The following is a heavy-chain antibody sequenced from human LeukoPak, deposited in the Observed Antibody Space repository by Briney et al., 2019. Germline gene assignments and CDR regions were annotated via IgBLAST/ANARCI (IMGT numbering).Heavy chain of an antibody. CDR2: IKEDGGEK. CDR3: ATTRGFDY. J-gene: IGHJ4*02. Sequence: GGSLRLSCEASGYTFSNHWMSWVRQAPGKGLEWVANIKEDGGEKYYVDSVKGRFTISRDNAKSSLFLQMNSLRTEDTAVYYCATTRGFDYWGQGTLVTVSS. D-gene: IGHD1-1*01. V-gene: IGHV3-7*03. CDR1: GYTFSNHW.